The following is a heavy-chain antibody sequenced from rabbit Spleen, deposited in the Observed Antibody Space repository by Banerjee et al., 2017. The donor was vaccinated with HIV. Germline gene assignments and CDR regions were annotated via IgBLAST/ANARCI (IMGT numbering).Heavy chain of an antibody. V-gene: IGHV1S40*01. CDR2: IYTANSKT. CDR1: GVSFSSGYD. Sequence: QQLVESGGGLVKPVASLTLTCKASGVSFSSGYDMCWVRQAPGKGLEWIACIYTANSKTYYASWAKGRFTISKTSSTTVTLQVTSLTAADTATYFCARDTSSSFSSYGMDLWGPGTLVTVS. D-gene: IGHD1-1*01. CDR3: ARDTSSSFSSYGMDL. J-gene: IGHJ6*01.